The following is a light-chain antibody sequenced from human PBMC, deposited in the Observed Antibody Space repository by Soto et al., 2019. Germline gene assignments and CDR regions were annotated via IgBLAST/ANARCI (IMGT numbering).Light chain of an antibody. CDR2: EVS. J-gene: IGLJ2*01. V-gene: IGLV2-14*01. CDR3: SSSTNTKVL. Sequence: QSALTQPASVSGSPGQSVTISCTGTSSDVGAYNFVSWYQQHPGKAPKLMIYEVSDRPSGVSNRFSGSKSVNTASLTISGLQAEDEADYYCSSSTNTKVLFGGGTTLTVL. CDR1: SSDVGAYNF.